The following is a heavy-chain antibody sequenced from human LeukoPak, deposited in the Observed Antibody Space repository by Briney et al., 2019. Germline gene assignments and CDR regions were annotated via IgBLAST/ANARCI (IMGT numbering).Heavy chain of an antibody. CDR3: ARGATAGYFDY. Sequence: GASVKVSCKASGGTFSSYAISWVRQAPGQGLEWMGWINPNSGGTNYAQKFQGRVTMTRDTSISTAYMELSRLRSDDTAVYYCARGATAGYFDYWGQGTLVTVSS. V-gene: IGHV1-2*02. CDR2: INPNSGGT. CDR1: GGTFSSYA. J-gene: IGHJ4*02. D-gene: IGHD3-10*01.